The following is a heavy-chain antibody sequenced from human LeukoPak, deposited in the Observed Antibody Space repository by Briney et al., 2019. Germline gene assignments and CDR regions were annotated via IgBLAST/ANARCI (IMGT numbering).Heavy chain of an antibody. D-gene: IGHD3-10*02. Sequence: GGSLRLSCAASGFTLSSYDMHWVRQAPGKGLEWVVVVSYDGSNKYYADSVKGRFTISRDNAKNSLYLQMNSLRAEDTAVYYCAELGITKIGGVWGKGTTVTISS. V-gene: IGHV3-30*18. CDR3: AELGITKIGGV. CDR2: VSYDGSNK. CDR1: GFTLSSYD. J-gene: IGHJ6*04.